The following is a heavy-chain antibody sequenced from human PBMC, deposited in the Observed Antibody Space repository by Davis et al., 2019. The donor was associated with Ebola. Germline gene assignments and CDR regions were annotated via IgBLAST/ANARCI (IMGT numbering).Heavy chain of an antibody. Sequence: GGSLRLSCAASGFTFSSCGMHWVRQAPGKGLEWVAVVSFDGSDKYYADSVKGRFTVSRDNSKNTLSLQMNSLRAEDTAVYYCAKDHDILTGHTRDGMDVWGQGTTVTVSS. CDR2: VSFDGSDK. J-gene: IGHJ6*02. CDR3: AKDHDILTGHTRDGMDV. D-gene: IGHD3-9*01. CDR1: GFTFSSCG. V-gene: IGHV3-30*18.